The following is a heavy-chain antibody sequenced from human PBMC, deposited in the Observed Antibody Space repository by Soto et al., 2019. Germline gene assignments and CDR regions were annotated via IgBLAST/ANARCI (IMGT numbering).Heavy chain of an antibody. D-gene: IGHD3-16*01. Sequence: QVQLVQSGAEVKKPGASVKVSCKASGYTFTGYYMHWVRQAPGQGLEWMGWINPNSGGTNYAQKFQGWVTKTRDTSISTAYMEMSRMRSDDTAVYYCARASFSLGGDYFDYWGPGTLVTVSS. CDR2: INPNSGGT. J-gene: IGHJ4*02. CDR3: ARASFSLGGDYFDY. CDR1: GYTFTGYY. V-gene: IGHV1-2*04.